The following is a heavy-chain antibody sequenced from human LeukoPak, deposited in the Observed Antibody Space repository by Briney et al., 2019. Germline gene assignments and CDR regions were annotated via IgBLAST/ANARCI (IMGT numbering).Heavy chain of an antibody. V-gene: IGHV1-2*02. Sequence: ASVTVSCKASGYTFTGYYMHWVRQAPGQGLEWMGWINPNSGGTIYAQKFQGRFTMTRDTSISTAYMELSRLIFDDTAVYYCARDLRRDTSGWNSQAVLDYWGQGTLVTVSS. J-gene: IGHJ4*02. CDR2: INPNSGGT. CDR1: GYTFTGYY. D-gene: IGHD6-19*01. CDR3: ARDLRRDTSGWNSQAVLDY.